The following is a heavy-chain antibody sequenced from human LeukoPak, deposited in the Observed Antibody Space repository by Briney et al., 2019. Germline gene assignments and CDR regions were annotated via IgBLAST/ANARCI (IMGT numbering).Heavy chain of an antibody. V-gene: IGHV1-18*01. D-gene: IGHD6-13*01. J-gene: IGHJ3*02. CDR1: GYTFTSYG. CDR3: ARHSSSWYDAFDI. CDR2: ISAYKGNT. Sequence: ASVKVSCKASGYTFTSYGISWVRQAPGQGLEWMGWISAYKGNTNYAQKLQGRVTMTTDTSTSTAYMELRSLRCDDTAVYYCARHSSSWYDAFDIWGEGTMVTVSS.